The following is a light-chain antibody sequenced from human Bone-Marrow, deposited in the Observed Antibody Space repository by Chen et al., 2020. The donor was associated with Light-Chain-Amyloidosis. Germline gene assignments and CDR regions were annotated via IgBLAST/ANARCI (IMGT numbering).Light chain of an antibody. CDR1: SSYVGGYHY. CDR2: EVS. CDR3: SSFTSRSTRV. J-gene: IGLJ3*02. V-gene: IGLV2-14*01. Sequence: QPAQPQSASVSRAPGQSITISCTGTSSYVGGYHYVSWYQHHPGAAPKLMIYEVSNRHSGASHRFSSSRSGNTASLTSSGLQAEDDADYYCSSFTSRSTRVFGGGTKLTVL.